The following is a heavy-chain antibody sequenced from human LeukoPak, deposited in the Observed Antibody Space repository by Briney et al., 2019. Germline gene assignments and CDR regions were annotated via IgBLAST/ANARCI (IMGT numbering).Heavy chain of an antibody. J-gene: IGHJ6*02. V-gene: IGHV1-2*02. CDR2: IYPDTGGT. D-gene: IGHD2-21*02. Sequence: ASVKVSCKASGYTFTGHQMHWVRQAPGQGLEWMGWIYPDTGGTNYAQRFQGRVTMTRDTSTSTAYMDLSRLTSDDTAVYYCARVLEVTGAGYGLDVWGQGTTVTVSS. CDR3: ARVLEVTGAGYGLDV. CDR1: GYTFTGHQ.